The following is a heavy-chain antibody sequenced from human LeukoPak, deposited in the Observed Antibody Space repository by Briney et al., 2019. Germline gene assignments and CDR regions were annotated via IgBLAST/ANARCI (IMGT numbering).Heavy chain of an antibody. CDR3: ARDHEGSFDY. CDR2: IYSGGST. V-gene: IGHV3-53*01. CDR1: GFTVGSNY. J-gene: IGHJ4*01. Sequence: GGSLRLSCAASGFTVGSNYMSWLRQPPGKGLEWVSVIYSGGSTYYADSVKGRLTISRDNSKNTLYLQMNSPRAEDTAVYYCARDHEGSFDYWGHGNLVTVSS.